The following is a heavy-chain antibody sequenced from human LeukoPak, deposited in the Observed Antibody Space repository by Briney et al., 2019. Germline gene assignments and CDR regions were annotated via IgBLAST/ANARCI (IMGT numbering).Heavy chain of an antibody. CDR2: IKQDGSEK. CDR3: VRDRGYSTFDY. D-gene: IGHD3-22*01. Sequence: GGSLRLSCAASGFTFSSYWMSWVRQAPGKGLEWVANIKQDGSEKYYVDSVKGRFTISRDNAKNSLYLQMNGLRAEDTAVYFCVRDRGYSTFDYWGQGTLVTVSS. V-gene: IGHV3-7*03. CDR1: GFTFSSYW. J-gene: IGHJ4*02.